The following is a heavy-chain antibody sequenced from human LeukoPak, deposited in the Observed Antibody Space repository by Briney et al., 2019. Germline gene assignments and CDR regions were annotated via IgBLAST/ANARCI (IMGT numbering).Heavy chain of an antibody. CDR3: ARPNLLQYLDY. D-gene: IGHD3-9*01. Sequence: SETLSLTCAVSGYSISSGYYWGWIRQPPGNGLEWIGSISHSGSTYYNPSLQSRVTISVDTSKNQFSLNLSTVTAADTAVYYCARPNLLQYLDYWGQGTLVTVSS. CDR1: GYSISSGYY. CDR2: ISHSGST. V-gene: IGHV4-38-2*01. J-gene: IGHJ4*02.